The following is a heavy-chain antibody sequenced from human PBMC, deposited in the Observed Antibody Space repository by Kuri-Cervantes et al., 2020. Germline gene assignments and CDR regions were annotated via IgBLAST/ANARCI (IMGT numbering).Heavy chain of an antibody. CDR3: ARDHSLRGVKYYFDY. J-gene: IGHJ4*02. Sequence: GGSLRLSCAASGFTFSSYAMSWVRQAPGKGLEWVSAISGSGGSTYYADSVKGRFTISRDNSKNTLYLQMNSLRAEDTAVYYCARDHSLRGVKYYFDYWGQGTLVTVSS. CDR2: ISGSGGST. V-gene: IGHV3-23*01. D-gene: IGHD3-10*01. CDR1: GFTFSSYA.